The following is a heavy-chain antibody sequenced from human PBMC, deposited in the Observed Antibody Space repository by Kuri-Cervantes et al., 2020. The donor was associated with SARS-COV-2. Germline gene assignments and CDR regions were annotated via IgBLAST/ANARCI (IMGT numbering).Heavy chain of an antibody. CDR3: AKDRVGVLDS. Sequence: LPLTCAASGFTFSSCAMHWVRLAPGKGLEWVAFISYDGSNEYYADSVRGRFTISRDNSNNTLYLQVNSLRAEDTALYYCAKDRVGVLDSWGQGTQVTVSS. CDR1: GFTFSSCA. J-gene: IGHJ5*01. V-gene: IGHV3-30*01. CDR2: ISYDGSNE. D-gene: IGHD2-21*01.